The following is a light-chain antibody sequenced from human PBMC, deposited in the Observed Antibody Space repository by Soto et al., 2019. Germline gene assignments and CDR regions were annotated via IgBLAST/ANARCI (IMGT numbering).Light chain of an antibody. V-gene: IGLV2-11*01. CDR1: SSDVGGYNY. Sequence: QSALTQPRSVSGSPGQSVTISCTGTSSDVGGYNYVSWYQQHPGKAPKLMIYDVSKRPSGVPDRFSGSKSGNTASLTISGLQAGDEAHYYCCSSAGSYTSVFGGGTKVTVL. CDR2: DVS. J-gene: IGLJ3*02. CDR3: CSSAGSYTSV.